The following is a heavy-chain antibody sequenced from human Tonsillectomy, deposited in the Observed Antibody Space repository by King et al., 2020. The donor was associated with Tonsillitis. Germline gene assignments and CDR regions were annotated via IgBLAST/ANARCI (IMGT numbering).Heavy chain of an antibody. D-gene: IGHD4-23*01. CDR2: IRYDGSNK. CDR1: GFTFSSYG. V-gene: IGHV3-30*02. CDR3: AKDIALLDYGGNSALDY. J-gene: IGHJ4*02. Sequence: VQLVESGGGVVQPGGSLRLSCAASGFTFSSYGMHWVRQAPGKGLEWVAFIRYDGSNKYYADSVKGRITISRDNSKNTLYLQMNSLRAEDTAVYYCAKDIALLDYGGNSALDYWGQGTLVTVSS.